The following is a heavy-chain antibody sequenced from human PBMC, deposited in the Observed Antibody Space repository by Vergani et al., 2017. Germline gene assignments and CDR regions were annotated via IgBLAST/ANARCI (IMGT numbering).Heavy chain of an antibody. Sequence: QVQLQESGPGLVKPSETLSLTCTVSGGSISSYYWSWIRQPPGKGLEWIGYIYYSGSTNYNPSLKSRVTISVDTSKNQFSLKLSSVTAADTAVYYCARASDPEGYCAHGVCYMTYYYYMDVWGKGTAVTVSS. J-gene: IGHJ6*03. D-gene: IGHD2-8*01. CDR1: GGSISSYY. V-gene: IGHV4-59*01. CDR3: ARASDPEGYCAHGVCYMTYYYYMDV. CDR2: IYYSGST.